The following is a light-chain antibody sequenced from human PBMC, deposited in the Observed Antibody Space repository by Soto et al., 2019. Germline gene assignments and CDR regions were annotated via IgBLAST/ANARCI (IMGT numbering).Light chain of an antibody. Sequence: EIVMTQSPATLSVSPGERATISCRASQSVSSNLACYQQKPGQAPRILIYGASTMSTGIPARFRGSGSGTDFTLSISSLQSEDFAVYYFQQYNNWPRTFGQGTKVEIK. CDR3: QQYNNWPRT. J-gene: IGKJ1*01. CDR1: QSVSSN. CDR2: GAS. V-gene: IGKV3-15*01.